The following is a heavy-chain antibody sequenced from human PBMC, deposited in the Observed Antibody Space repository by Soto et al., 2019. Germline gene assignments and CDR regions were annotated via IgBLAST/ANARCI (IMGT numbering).Heavy chain of an antibody. CDR1: GGSFSGYY. J-gene: IGHJ5*02. Sequence: PSETLSLTCAVEGGSFSGYYWSWLRQPAGKGLEWVGEINHSGSTNYNPSLKSRVTISGDASKDQFSLKLSSVAAADTAVYYCARRYDIVVVPAAPRFDPWGHGAVVTVSS. D-gene: IGHD2-2*01. CDR3: ARRYDIVVVPAAPRFDP. V-gene: IGHV4-34*01. CDR2: INHSGST.